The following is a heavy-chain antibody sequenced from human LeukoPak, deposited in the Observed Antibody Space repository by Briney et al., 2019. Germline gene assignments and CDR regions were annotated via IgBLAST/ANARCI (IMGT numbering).Heavy chain of an antibody. CDR2: ISSSSSYI. V-gene: IGHV3-21*01. CDR3: AREDYYYYYMDV. Sequence: GGSLRLSCAASGFTFSSYSMNWVRQAPGKGLEWVSSISSSSSYIYYADSVKGRFTISRDNAKNSLYLQMNSLRAEDTAVYCCAREDYYYYYMDVWGKGTTVTVSS. CDR1: GFTFSSYS. J-gene: IGHJ6*03.